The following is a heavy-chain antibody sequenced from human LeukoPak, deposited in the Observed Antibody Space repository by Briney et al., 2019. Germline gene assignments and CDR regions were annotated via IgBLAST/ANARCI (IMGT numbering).Heavy chain of an antibody. V-gene: IGHV1-18*01. J-gene: IGHJ4*02. CDR1: GYTFTNYG. CDR3: ARGPEGGTGEFDY. CDR2: ISAYNGNT. Sequence: ASVKVSCKASGYTFTNYGISWVRQAPGQGLDWMGWISAYNGNTVYAQELQGRVTMTTDTSTTIAYMELRSLRSDDTAVYYCARGPEGGTGEFDYWGQGTLVTVSS. D-gene: IGHD7-27*01.